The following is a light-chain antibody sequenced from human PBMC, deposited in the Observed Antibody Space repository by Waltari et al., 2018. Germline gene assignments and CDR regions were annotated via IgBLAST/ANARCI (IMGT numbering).Light chain of an antibody. CDR1: KIERKN. Sequence: SYVLTQPPSVSVAPGETARITCQGNKIERKNLPWYHQKPGQAPVLVVYDDTDRPSGIPERFSGSNSGDTATLTISRVEAGDEADYYCHVWDASRDHVVFGGGTKLTVL. CDR2: DDT. V-gene: IGLV3-21*02. J-gene: IGLJ2*01. CDR3: HVWDASRDHVV.